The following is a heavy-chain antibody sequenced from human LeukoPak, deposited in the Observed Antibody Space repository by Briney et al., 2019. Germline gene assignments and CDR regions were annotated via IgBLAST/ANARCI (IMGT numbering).Heavy chain of an antibody. V-gene: IGHV3-20*04. J-gene: IGHJ4*02. D-gene: IGHD2-15*01. CDR1: GFTFDDYG. CDR2: TNWNGGST. Sequence: PGGSLRLSCAASGFTFDDYGVTWVRQAPGKGLEWVSGTNWNGGSTGYTDSVKGRFTISRDNAKNSLYLQMNSLRAEDTALYYCARFFGGSYYGDIDYWGQGTQVTVSS. CDR3: ARFFGGSYYGDIDY.